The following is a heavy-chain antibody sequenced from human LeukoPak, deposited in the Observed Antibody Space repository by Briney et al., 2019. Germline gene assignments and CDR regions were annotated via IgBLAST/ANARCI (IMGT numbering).Heavy chain of an antibody. Sequence: ASVKVSCKASGYTFTSYDINWVRQATGQGLEWMGWMNPNSGNTGYAQKFQGRVTMTRNTSISTAYMELSSLRSGDTAVYYCARVYRTMVRGVTRAYYYDYWGQGTLVTVSS. J-gene: IGHJ4*02. CDR1: GYTFTSYD. D-gene: IGHD3-10*01. CDR3: ARVYRTMVRGVTRAYYYDY. CDR2: MNPNSGNT. V-gene: IGHV1-8*01.